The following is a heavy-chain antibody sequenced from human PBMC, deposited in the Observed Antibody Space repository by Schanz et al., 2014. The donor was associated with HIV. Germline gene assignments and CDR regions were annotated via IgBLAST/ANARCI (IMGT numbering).Heavy chain of an antibody. V-gene: IGHV1-69*01. CDR3: ARGRYSGSYYNY. Sequence: QVQLVQSGAEVKKPGSSVKVSCKASGGTFSRHAINWVRQAPGQGLEWMGGIIPMLGTATYAQKFQGRVTITADESTSTAYMELSSLRSEDTAVYYCARGRYSGSYYNYWGQGTLVTVSS. D-gene: IGHD1-26*01. CDR2: IIPMLGTA. CDR1: GGTFSRHA. J-gene: IGHJ4*02.